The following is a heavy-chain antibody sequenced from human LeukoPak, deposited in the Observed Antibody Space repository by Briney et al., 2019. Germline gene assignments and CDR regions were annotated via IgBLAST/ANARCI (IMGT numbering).Heavy chain of an antibody. CDR2: ISGNGGST. CDR3: AKGGGYYLFYYYYMDV. Sequence: GGSLRLSCAASGFTFSNYAMNWVRQAPGKGLEWISGISGNGGSTYYADSVKGRFTISRDNSKNTLYLQMNSLRAEDTAVYYCAKGGGYYLFYYYYMDVWGKGTSVTVSS. J-gene: IGHJ6*03. D-gene: IGHD3-3*01. V-gene: IGHV3-23*01. CDR1: GFTFSNYA.